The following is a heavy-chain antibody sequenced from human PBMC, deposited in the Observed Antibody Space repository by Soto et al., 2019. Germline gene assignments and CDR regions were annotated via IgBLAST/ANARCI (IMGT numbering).Heavy chain of an antibody. D-gene: IGHD1-7*01. V-gene: IGHV4-4*02. CDR2: IYRTGST. CDR1: GGSFTSNNW. CDR3: ASRDPGTSVDY. Sequence: SETLSLTCAVSGGSFTSNNWWTWVRQPPGHGLEWIGEIYRTGSTNYNPSLKSRVTISLDKSENQFSLKVTSLTAADTAVYYCASRDPGTSVDYWGQGTLVTVSS. J-gene: IGHJ4*02.